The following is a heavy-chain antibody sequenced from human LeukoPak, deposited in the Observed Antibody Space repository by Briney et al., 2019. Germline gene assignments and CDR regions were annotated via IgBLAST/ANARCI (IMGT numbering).Heavy chain of an antibody. V-gene: IGHV3-21*01. CDR3: AREVTTYYYDSSGYYYLDY. Sequence: PGGSLRLSCAASGFTFSSYSMNWVRQAPGKGLEWVSSISSSSSSYIYYADSVKGRFTISRDNAKNSLYLQMNSLRAEDTAVYYCAREVTTYYYDSSGYYYLDYWGQGTLVTVSS. D-gene: IGHD3-22*01. CDR1: GFTFSSYS. CDR2: ISSSSSSYI. J-gene: IGHJ4*02.